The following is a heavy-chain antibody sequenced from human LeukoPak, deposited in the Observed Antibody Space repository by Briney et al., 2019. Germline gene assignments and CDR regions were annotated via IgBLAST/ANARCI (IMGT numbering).Heavy chain of an antibody. CDR2: LPPDGSYQ. D-gene: IGHD6-13*01. CDR3: ARGLHDRSWYGTH. Sequence: SGGSLRLSCAASGFTFSDYTMQWVRQAPSKGLEWVALLPPDGSYQYYADSLKGRFTISRDNFKNALYLQMNSLRLEDTAVYYCARGLHDRSWYGTHWGQGTLLSVSS. V-gene: IGHV3-30*04. J-gene: IGHJ4*02. CDR1: GFTFSDYT.